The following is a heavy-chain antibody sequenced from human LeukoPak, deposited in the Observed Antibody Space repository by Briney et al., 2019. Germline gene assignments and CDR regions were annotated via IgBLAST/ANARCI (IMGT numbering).Heavy chain of an antibody. CDR2: INHSGST. V-gene: IGHV4-34*01. J-gene: IGHJ4*02. CDR3: ARARYNYQCDY. D-gene: IGHD5-24*01. CDR1: GGSFSGYY. Sequence: SETLSLTCAVYGGSFSGYYWSWIRQPPGKGLEWIGEINHSGSTNYNPSLKSRVTISVDTSKNQFSLRLSSVTAADTAVYYCARARYNYQCDYWGQGTQVTVSS.